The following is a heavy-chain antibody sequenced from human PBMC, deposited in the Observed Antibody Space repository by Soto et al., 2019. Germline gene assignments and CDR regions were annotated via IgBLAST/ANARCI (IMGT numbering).Heavy chain of an antibody. CDR2: IYHSGST. CDR3: ARVDSSGSYFDY. Sequence: SETLSLTCAVSGGPISSGGYSWSWIRQPPGKGLEWIGYIYHSGSTYYNPSLKSRVTISVDRSKNQFSLKLSSVTAADTAMYYCARVDSSGSYFDYWGQGTLVTVS. D-gene: IGHD3-22*01. CDR1: GGPISSGGYS. J-gene: IGHJ4*02. V-gene: IGHV4-30-2*01.